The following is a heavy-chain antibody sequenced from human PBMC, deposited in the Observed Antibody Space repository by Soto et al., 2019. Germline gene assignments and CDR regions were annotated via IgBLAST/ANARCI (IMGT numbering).Heavy chain of an antibody. CDR2: IYYSGST. CDR3: ASGGVHHYYVSSGIPAFDI. J-gene: IGHJ3*02. V-gene: IGHV4-39*01. D-gene: IGHD3-22*01. Sequence: QLQLQESGPGLVKPSETLSLTCTVSGGSISSSSYYWGWIRQPPGKGLEWIGSIYYSGSTYYNPSLKSRVTISVDTSKNQFSLKLSSVTAADTAVYYCASGGVHHYYVSSGIPAFDIWGQGTMVTVSS. CDR1: GGSISSSSYY.